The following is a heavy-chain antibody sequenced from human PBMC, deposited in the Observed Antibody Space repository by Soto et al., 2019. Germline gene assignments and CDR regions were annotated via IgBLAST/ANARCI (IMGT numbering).Heavy chain of an antibody. V-gene: IGHV1-46*01. J-gene: IGHJ4*02. D-gene: IGHD3-16*01. Sequence: QVQLVQSGAAVKKPGASVKVSCKASGYIFTNYYMHWVRQTPGQGLEWMGTINPRSGAATFAQKVQGRVSVTRDTSTSTVYMELSSLRPDDTAVYYCARVYDHVWGSYAYWGQGTLVTVSS. CDR3: ARVYDHVWGSYAY. CDR2: INPRSGAA. CDR1: GYIFTNYY.